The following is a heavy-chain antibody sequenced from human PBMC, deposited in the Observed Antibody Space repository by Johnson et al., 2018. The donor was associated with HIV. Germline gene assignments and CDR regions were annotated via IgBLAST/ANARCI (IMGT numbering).Heavy chain of an antibody. J-gene: IGHJ3*01. V-gene: IGHV3-11*04. Sequence: QEQLVESGGGLVKAGGSLRLSCAASGFIFNDYYMSWIRQAPGKGLELLSYISTSGGTLYYADSVKDRFTIFRDNAKSSLYLEMNSLRVEDTAIYYCARRMVVGYHALDFWGQGTVVSVPS. D-gene: IGHD2-21*01. CDR3: ARRMVVGYHALDF. CDR1: GFIFNDYY. CDR2: ISTSGGTL.